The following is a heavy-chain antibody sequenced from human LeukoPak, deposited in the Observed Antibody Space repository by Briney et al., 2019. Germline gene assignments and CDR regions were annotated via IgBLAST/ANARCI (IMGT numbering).Heavy chain of an antibody. J-gene: IGHJ3*02. V-gene: IGHV3-21*01. CDR3: ARPIYGDSSSWYRAFDI. CDR1: GFTFSSYS. Sequence: SGGSLRLSCAASGFTFSSYSMNWVRQAPGKGLEWVSSISSSSSYIYHADSVKGRFTIPRDNAKNSLYLQMNSLRAEDTAVYYCARPIYGDSSSWYRAFDIWGQGTMVTVSS. CDR2: ISSSSSYI. D-gene: IGHD6-13*01.